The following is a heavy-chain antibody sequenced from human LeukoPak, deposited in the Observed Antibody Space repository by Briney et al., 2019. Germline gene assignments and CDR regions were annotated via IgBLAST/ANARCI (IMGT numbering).Heavy chain of an antibody. Sequence: GESLKISCKSSGYSFTSYWIAWVRQMPGKSLEWMGSIDPGDSNTRYSPSLQGQVTISADKSISIAYLQWNSLKASDTAMYYCARSYDFWSGYLNYFDYWGQGTLVTVSS. CDR3: ARSYDFWSGYLNYFDY. V-gene: IGHV5-51*01. CDR2: IDPGDSNT. J-gene: IGHJ4*02. CDR1: GYSFTSYW. D-gene: IGHD3-3*01.